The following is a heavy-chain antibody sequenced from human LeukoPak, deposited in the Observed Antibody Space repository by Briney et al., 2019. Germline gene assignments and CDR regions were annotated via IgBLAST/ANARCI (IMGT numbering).Heavy chain of an antibody. CDR3: ATSVSPDPDVVVPAGVFDY. CDR1: GYTLTELS. Sequence: GASVKLSCKVSGYTLTELSMHWVRQAPGKGLECVGGFDPEDGETIYAQKFQGRVTMTEDTSTDTAYMELSSLRSEDTAVYYCATSVSPDPDVVVPAGVFDYWGQGTLVTVSS. CDR2: FDPEDGET. V-gene: IGHV1-24*01. D-gene: IGHD2-2*01. J-gene: IGHJ4*02.